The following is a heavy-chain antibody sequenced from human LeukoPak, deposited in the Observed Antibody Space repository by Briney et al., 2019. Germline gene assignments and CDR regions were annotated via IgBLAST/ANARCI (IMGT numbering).Heavy chain of an antibody. CDR3: ARDETLYSSIGSYFDY. V-gene: IGHV3-53*05. CDR2: IYSGGST. Sequence: PGGSLRLSCAASGFTVSSNYMSWVRQAPGKGLEWVSVIYSGGSTYYADSVKGRFTISRDNSKNTLYLQMNSLRAEDTAVYYCARDETLYSSIGSYFDYWGQGTLVTVSS. J-gene: IGHJ4*02. D-gene: IGHD6-13*01. CDR1: GFTVSSNY.